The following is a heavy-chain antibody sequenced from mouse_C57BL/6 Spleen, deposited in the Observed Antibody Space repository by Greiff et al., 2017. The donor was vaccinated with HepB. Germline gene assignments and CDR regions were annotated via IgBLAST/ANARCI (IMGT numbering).Heavy chain of an antibody. J-gene: IGHJ4*01. D-gene: IGHD2-2*01. CDR2: IDPNSGGT. Sequence: QVQLQQPGAELVKPGASVKLSCKASGYTFTSYWMHWVKQRPGRGLEGIGRIDPNSGGTKYNEKFKSKATLTVDKPSSTAYMQLSSLTSEDSAVYYCARVGYDDTTPMDYWGQGTSVTVSS. CDR3: ARVGYDDTTPMDY. CDR1: GYTFTSYW. V-gene: IGHV1-72*01.